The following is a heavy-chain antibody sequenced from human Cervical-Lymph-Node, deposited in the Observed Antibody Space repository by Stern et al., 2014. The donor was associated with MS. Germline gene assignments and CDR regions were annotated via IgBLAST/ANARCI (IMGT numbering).Heavy chain of an antibody. CDR1: GYTFTTFP. D-gene: IGHD2-8*02. CDR3: TRVWSHLDV. CDR2: INTNTGNP. Sequence: VQLVESGSELKKPGASVKVSCKASGYTFTTFPMNWVRQAPGQGLEWMGWINTNTGNPTYAQGFTGRFVFSLDTSVSTAYLQISSLEAEDTAVYYCTRVWSHLDVWGQGTTVTVSS. J-gene: IGHJ6*02. V-gene: IGHV7-4-1*02.